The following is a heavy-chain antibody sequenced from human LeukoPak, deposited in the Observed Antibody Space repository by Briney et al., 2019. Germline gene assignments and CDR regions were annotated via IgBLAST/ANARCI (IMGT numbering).Heavy chain of an antibody. Sequence: QTGGSLRLSCAASGFSFSSYAMIWVRQAPGKGLEWVSVISSSGESTYYADSLKGRFTISRDNSKNTLYLQMNSLRAEDTAVYYCARDSSLNGFLYWGQGTLVTVSS. CDR1: GFSFSSYA. CDR2: ISSSGEST. CDR3: ARDSSLNGFLY. J-gene: IGHJ4*02. D-gene: IGHD2-8*01. V-gene: IGHV3-23*01.